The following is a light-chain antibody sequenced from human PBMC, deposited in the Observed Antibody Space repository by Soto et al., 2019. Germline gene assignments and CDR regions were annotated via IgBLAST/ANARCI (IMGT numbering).Light chain of an antibody. CDR3: SSCTSSSTLV. CDR1: SRDVGGYNY. CDR2: EVS. Sequence: QSVLTQPASVSGSPGQSITISCNGTSRDVGGYNYVSWYQQHPGKAPKLMINEVSNRPSGVSNRFSGSKSGNTASLTISGLQAEDEADYYCSSCTSSSTLVFGGGTKLTVL. J-gene: IGLJ3*02. V-gene: IGLV2-14*01.